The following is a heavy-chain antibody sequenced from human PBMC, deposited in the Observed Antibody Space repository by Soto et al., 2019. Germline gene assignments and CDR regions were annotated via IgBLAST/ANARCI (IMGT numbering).Heavy chain of an antibody. CDR2: IYHSGST. J-gene: IGHJ4*02. Sequence: QVQLQESGPGLEKPSGTLSLTCAVSGGSNSSSNWWSWVRQPPGKGLEWIGEIYHSGSTNYNPSLKSRVTISVDKSKNQFSLKLSSVTAADTAVYYCASSARNDFWNGEFDYWGQGTLVTVSS. CDR1: GGSNSSSNW. CDR3: ASSARNDFWNGEFDY. V-gene: IGHV4-4*02. D-gene: IGHD3-3*01.